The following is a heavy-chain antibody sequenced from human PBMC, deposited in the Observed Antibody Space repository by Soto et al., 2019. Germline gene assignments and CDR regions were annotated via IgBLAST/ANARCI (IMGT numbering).Heavy chain of an antibody. CDR2: IYYSGST. D-gene: IGHD6-6*01. V-gene: IGHV4-59*08. CDR3: ARRRGSSSSAPKKDTTYYYYYMDV. CDR1: GGSISSYY. J-gene: IGHJ6*03. Sequence: SETLSLTCTVSGGSISSYYWSWIRQPPGKGLEWIGYIYYSGSTNYNPSLKSRVTISVDTSKNQFSLKLSSVTAADTAVYYCARRRGSSSSAPKKDTTYYYYYMDVWGKGTTVTVSS.